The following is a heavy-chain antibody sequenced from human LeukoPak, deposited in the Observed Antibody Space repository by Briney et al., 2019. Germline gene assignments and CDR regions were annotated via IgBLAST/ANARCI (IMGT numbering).Heavy chain of an antibody. CDR2: IYTSGST. D-gene: IGHD3-3*01. J-gene: IGHJ4*02. CDR1: GGSISSYY. CDR3: ARDRPKHYDFWSGYYPLDY. Sequence: SETLSLTCTVSGGSISSYYWSWIRQPAGKGLEWIGRIYTSGSTNYNPSLKSRFTMSVDTSKSQFSLKLSSVTAADTAVYYCARDRPKHYDFWSGYYPLDYWGQGTLVTVSS. V-gene: IGHV4-4*07.